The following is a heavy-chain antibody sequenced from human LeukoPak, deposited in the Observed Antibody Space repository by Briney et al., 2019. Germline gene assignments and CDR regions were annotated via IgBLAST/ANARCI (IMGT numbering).Heavy chain of an antibody. CDR2: VYHTGST. CDR3: ARGPYSSSWYYWFDP. D-gene: IGHD6-13*01. CDR1: GSSISSGYY. Sequence: SETLSLTCTVSGSSISSGYYWAWIRQPPGKGLEWIGNVYHTGSTYFNPSLKSRVSISVDTSKNQFSLKLSSVTAADTAVYYCARGPYSSSWYYWFDPWGQGTLVTVSS. V-gene: IGHV4-38-2*02. J-gene: IGHJ5*02.